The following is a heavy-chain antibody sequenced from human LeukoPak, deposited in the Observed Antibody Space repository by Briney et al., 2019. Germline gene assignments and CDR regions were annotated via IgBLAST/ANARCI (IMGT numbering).Heavy chain of an antibody. D-gene: IGHD6-13*01. CDR3: ARDGAAAGTGLGAFDI. J-gene: IGHJ3*02. V-gene: IGHV4-34*01. CDR1: SGSFNNYY. CDR2: INHSGST. Sequence: SETLSLTCAVLSGSFNNYYWSWIRQPPGKGLEWVGEINHSGSTTYNSSLKSRVIISVDTSRNQFSLKLSSVTAADTAVYYCARDGAAAGTGLGAFDIWGQGTMVTVSS.